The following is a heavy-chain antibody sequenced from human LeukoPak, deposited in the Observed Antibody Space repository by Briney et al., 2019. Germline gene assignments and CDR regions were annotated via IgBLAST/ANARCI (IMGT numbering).Heavy chain of an antibody. CDR3: ARDSRNWNYPAPFDY. CDR2: MYYSGNA. Sequence: PSETLSLTCTVSGGSISSSSYYWGWIRQPPGKGLEWIGSMYYSGNAYHNPSLKSRVTISVDTSKNRLSLKLSSVTAADTAVYYCARDSRNWNYPAPFDYWGQGTLVTVSS. V-gene: IGHV4-39*02. J-gene: IGHJ4*02. CDR1: GGSISSSSYY. D-gene: IGHD1-7*01.